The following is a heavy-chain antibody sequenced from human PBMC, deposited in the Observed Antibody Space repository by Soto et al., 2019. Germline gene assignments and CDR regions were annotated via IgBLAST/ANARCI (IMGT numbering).Heavy chain of an antibody. CDR2: ISAYNGNT. CDR3: ARNPFEYSSSSELDY. CDR1: GYTFTSYG. V-gene: IGHV1-18*01. D-gene: IGHD6-6*01. J-gene: IGHJ4*02. Sequence: ASLKVSCKASGYTFTSYGISCVRQAPGQGLEWMGWISAYNGNTNYAQKLQGRVTMTTDTSTSTAYMELRSLRSDDTAVYYCARNPFEYSSSSELDYWGQGTLVTVSS.